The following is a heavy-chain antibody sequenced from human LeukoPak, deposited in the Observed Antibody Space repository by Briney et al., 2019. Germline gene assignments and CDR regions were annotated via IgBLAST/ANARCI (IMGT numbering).Heavy chain of an antibody. Sequence: GSLRLSCAVSGFTFSRYTMHWVRQAPGQGLEWVAVISIDGNTKYHADSVRGRFTISRDNSKNTLYLLMNSLRTEDTAVYFCARDRDSGGGGGYWGQGTLVTVSS. J-gene: IGHJ4*02. D-gene: IGHD1-26*01. CDR2: ISIDGNTK. V-gene: IGHV3-30-3*01. CDR3: ARDRDSGGGGGY. CDR1: GFTFSRYT.